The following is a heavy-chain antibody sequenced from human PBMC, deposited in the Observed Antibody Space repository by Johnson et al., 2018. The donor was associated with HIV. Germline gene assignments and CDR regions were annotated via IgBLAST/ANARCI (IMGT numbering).Heavy chain of an antibody. CDR2: IYRGGST. D-gene: IGHD3-9*01. V-gene: IGHV3-66*01. CDR1: GLNVSGHY. CDR3: ARAWGSRDILTALRGAFDI. J-gene: IGHJ3*02. Sequence: QLVESGGGLTQPGGSLRLSCAASGLNVSGHYMSWVRQSSGQGLEWVSVIYRGGSTYYADSVNCRFTISSDNSKNTLYHHMNSLRAEDTDVYYCARAWGSRDILTALRGAFDIWGQGTMVTVSS.